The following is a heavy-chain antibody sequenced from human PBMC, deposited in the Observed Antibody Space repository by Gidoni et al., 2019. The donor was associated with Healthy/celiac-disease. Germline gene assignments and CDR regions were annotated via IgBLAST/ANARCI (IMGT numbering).Heavy chain of an antibody. CDR3: AKDLQQWLVPPLGHDY. V-gene: IGHV3-23*01. J-gene: IGHJ4*02. D-gene: IGHD6-19*01. CDR2: SSGSGGST. Sequence: EVQLLESGGGLVQPGGSLRLSCAASGFTFSSYAMSWVRQAPGKGLEWVSASSGSGGSTYYADSVKGRFTISRDNSKNTLYLQMNSLRAEDTAVYYCAKDLQQWLVPPLGHDYWGQGTLVTVSS. CDR1: GFTFSSYA.